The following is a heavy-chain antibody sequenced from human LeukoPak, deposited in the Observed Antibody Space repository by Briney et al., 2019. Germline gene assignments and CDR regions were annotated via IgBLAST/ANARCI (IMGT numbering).Heavy chain of an antibody. D-gene: IGHD2-2*02. J-gene: IGHJ4*02. CDR3: ARDPGYCSSTSCYTGDFDY. V-gene: IGHV1-69*05. CDR2: IIPIFGTA. Sequence: SVKVSCKASGGTFSSYAISWVRQAPGQGLECMGGIIPIFGTANYAQKFQGRVTITTDESTSTAYMELSSLRSEDTAVYYCARDPGYCSSTSCYTGDFDYWGQGTLVTVSS. CDR1: GGTFSSYA.